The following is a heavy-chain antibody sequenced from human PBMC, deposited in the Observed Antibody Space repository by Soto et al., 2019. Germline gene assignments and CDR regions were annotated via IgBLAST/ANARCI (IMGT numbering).Heavy chain of an antibody. J-gene: IGHJ4*02. Sequence: PSETLSLTCAVYGGSFSGYYWSWIRQPPGKGLEWIGEINHSGSTNYNPSLKSRVTISIDTSKNQFSLKLSSVTAADTAVYYCARDGYSYGAFDYWGQGTLVTVSS. CDR1: GGSFSGYY. CDR3: ARDGYSYGAFDY. CDR2: INHSGST. D-gene: IGHD5-18*01. V-gene: IGHV4-34*01.